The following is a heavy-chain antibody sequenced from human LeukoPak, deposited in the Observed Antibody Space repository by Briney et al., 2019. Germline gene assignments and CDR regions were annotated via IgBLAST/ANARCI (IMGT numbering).Heavy chain of an antibody. CDR2: INSDESST. J-gene: IGHJ4*02. CDR1: GFTFSNYW. V-gene: IGHV3-74*01. CDR3: ARAGYSSGWAFDY. Sequence: GGSLRLSCAASGFTFSNYWMHWVRHAPGKGLVWVSRINSDESSTSYADSVKGRFTISRDNAKNTLYLQMNSLRAEDTAVYYCARAGYSSGWAFDYWGQGTLVTVSS. D-gene: IGHD6-19*01.